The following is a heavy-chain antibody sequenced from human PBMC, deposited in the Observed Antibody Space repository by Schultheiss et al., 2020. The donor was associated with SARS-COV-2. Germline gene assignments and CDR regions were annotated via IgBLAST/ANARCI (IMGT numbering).Heavy chain of an antibody. CDR2: MYYSGSP. D-gene: IGHD5-24*01. V-gene: IGHV4-38-2*01. CDR3: ARREGPLGMDV. CDR1: GYSISSGYY. J-gene: IGHJ6*02. Sequence: SETLSLTCAVSGYSISSGYYWGWIRQPPGKGLEWIGYMYYSGSPIYNPSLKSRVTISVDKSKNQFSLKLSSVTAADTAVYYCARREGPLGMDVWGQGTTVTVSS.